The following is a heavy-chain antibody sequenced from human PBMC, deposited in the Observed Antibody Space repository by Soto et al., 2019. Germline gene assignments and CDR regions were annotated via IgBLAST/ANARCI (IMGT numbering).Heavy chain of an antibody. D-gene: IGHD3-10*01. J-gene: IGHJ3*02. CDR2: ISAYNGNT. V-gene: IGHV1-18*01. CDR3: ANDLYYGSGSYYFSGAFDI. Sequence: QVQLVQSGAEVKKPGASVKVSCKASGYTFTSYGISWVRQAPGQGLEWMGWISAYNGNTNYTQKLQRRVTMTTDTYTSTAYMELRSLRSDGTAVYYCANDLYYGSGSYYFSGAFDIWGQGTMVTVSS. CDR1: GYTFTSYG.